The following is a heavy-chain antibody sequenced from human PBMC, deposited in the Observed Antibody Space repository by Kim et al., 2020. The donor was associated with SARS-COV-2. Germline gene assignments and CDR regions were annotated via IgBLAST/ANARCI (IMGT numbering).Heavy chain of an antibody. CDR1: GGPISSSSYY. CDR3: ARQDGGGVDY. CDR2: IYYSGST. J-gene: IGHJ4*02. V-gene: IGHV4-39*01. D-gene: IGHD3-16*01. Sequence: SETLSLTCTVSGGPISSSSYYWGWIRQPPGKGLEWIGSIYYSGSTYYNPSLKSRVTISVDTSKNQFSLKLSSVTAADTAVYYCARQDGGGVDYWGQGTLVTVSS.